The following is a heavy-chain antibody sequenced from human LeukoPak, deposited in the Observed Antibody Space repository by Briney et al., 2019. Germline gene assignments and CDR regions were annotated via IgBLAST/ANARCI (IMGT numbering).Heavy chain of an antibody. V-gene: IGHV3-9*01. D-gene: IGHD3-22*01. J-gene: IGHJ4*02. CDR1: GFTFDDYA. Sequence: PGGSLGLSCAASGFTFDDYAMHWVRQAPGKGLEWVSGISWNSGSIGYADSVKGRFTISRDNAKNSLYLQMNSLRAEDTALYYCAKGYYYDSSGYPFDYWGQGTLVTVPS. CDR3: AKGYYYDSSGYPFDY. CDR2: ISWNSGSI.